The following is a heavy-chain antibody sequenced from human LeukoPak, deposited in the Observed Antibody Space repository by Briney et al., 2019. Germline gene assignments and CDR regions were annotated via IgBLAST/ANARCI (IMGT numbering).Heavy chain of an antibody. CDR3: ARNGREARHFQH. J-gene: IGHJ1*01. Sequence: ASVKVSCKASGGTFSSYAISWVRQAPGQGLEWMGGIIPIFGTANYAQKFQGRVTITADESTSTAYMELSSLRSEDTAIYYCARNGREARHFQHWGQGTLVTVSS. CDR1: GGTFSSYA. D-gene: IGHD6-6*01. CDR2: IIPIFGTA. V-gene: IGHV1-69*01.